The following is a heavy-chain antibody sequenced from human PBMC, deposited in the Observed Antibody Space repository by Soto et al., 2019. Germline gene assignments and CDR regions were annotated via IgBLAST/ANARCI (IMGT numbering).Heavy chain of an antibody. Sequence: PSETLSLTCTVSGVSISSYYWNWIRQPPGKGLEWIGYFWSSGRTNYNPSLKSRVTISIDTSKNQFSLKLNSVTAADTAVYYCARNQVGATHFDYWGQGTPVTVS. J-gene: IGHJ4*02. V-gene: IGHV4-59*01. CDR2: FWSSGRT. CDR3: ARNQVGATHFDY. D-gene: IGHD1-26*01. CDR1: GVSISSYY.